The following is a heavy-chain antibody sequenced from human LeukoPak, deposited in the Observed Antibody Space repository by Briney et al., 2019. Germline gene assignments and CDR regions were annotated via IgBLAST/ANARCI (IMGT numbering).Heavy chain of an antibody. J-gene: IGHJ5*02. D-gene: IGHD6-13*01. CDR1: GGSFSGYY. CDR2: INHSGST. CDR3: ATRTIAVAGTNWFDP. V-gene: IGHV4-34*01. Sequence: SETLSLTCAVYGGSFSGYYWSWMRQPPGKGLEWIGEINHSGSTNYYPSLKSRVTISVDTSKNQSSLELSSVTAADTAVYYCATRTIAVAGTNWFDPWGQGTLVTVSS.